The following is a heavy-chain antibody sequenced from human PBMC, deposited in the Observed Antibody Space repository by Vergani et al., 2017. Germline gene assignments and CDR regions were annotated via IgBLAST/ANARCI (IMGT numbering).Heavy chain of an antibody. J-gene: IGHJ4*02. CDR2: LSASDLRT. CDR1: GFTFIMHA. CDR3: ASSRPYFTGGSCPAV. Sequence: EVQLLESGGDLVQPGGSLRLSCAASGFTFIMHAMSWVRQAPGKGLEWVSTLSASDLRTHYADSVKGRFTISRDISKNTLFLHMNSLRPEDTAVYYCASSRPYFTGGSCPAVWGQGTLVTVSS. V-gene: IGHV3-23*01. D-gene: IGHD2-15*01.